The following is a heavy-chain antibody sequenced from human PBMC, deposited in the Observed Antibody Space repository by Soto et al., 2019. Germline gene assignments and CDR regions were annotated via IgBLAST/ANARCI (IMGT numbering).Heavy chain of an antibody. Sequence: GASVKVSCKASGYTFTSYAMHWVRQAPGQRLEWMGWINAGNGNTKYSQKFQGRVTITRDTSASTAYMELSSLRSEDTAVYYCAREGGTDILTGYYDYWGQGTLVTVS. CDR2: INAGNGNT. CDR1: GYTFTSYA. J-gene: IGHJ4*02. V-gene: IGHV1-3*01. CDR3: AREGGTDILTGYYDY. D-gene: IGHD3-9*01.